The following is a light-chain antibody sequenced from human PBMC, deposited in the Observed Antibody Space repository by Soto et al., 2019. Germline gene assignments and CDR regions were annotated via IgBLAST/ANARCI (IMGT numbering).Light chain of an antibody. Sequence: EVVLTQSPATLSLSPGERATLSCRASQTVGSYLAWFRQTPGQAPRLLIYDTSIRATGIQARFSGSGSGTDFTLTIRSLEAEDFAVYYCKQRSDWPPTFGQGTKVDIK. CDR1: QTVGSY. V-gene: IGKV3-11*01. CDR2: DTS. J-gene: IGKJ1*01. CDR3: KQRSDWPPT.